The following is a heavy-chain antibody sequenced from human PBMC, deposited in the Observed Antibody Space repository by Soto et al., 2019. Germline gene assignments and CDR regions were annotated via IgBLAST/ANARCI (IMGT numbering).Heavy chain of an antibody. D-gene: IGHD3-3*01. CDR1: GFTFSSYW. J-gene: IGHJ6*03. Sequence: GGSLRLSCAASGFTFSSYWMHWVRQAPGKGLVWVSRINSDGSSTSYADSVKGRFTISRDNAKNTLYLQMNSLRAEDTAVYYCARDLYYDFWSGYYYYYYMDVWGKGTTVTVSS. CDR3: ARDLYYDFWSGYYYYYYMDV. CDR2: INSDGSST. V-gene: IGHV3-74*01.